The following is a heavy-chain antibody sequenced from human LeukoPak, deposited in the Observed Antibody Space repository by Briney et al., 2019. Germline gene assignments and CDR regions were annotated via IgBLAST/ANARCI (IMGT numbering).Heavy chain of an antibody. Sequence: GGSLRLSCGASGFTFSNYAMYWVRQAPGKGLEWVSAISGSGGSTYYADSVKGRFTISRDNSKNTLYLQMNSLRAEDAAVYYCAKNVIRFGVFDYWGQGTLVTVSS. CDR2: ISGSGGST. V-gene: IGHV3-23*01. CDR1: GFTFSNYA. D-gene: IGHD3-10*01. J-gene: IGHJ4*02. CDR3: AKNVIRFGVFDY.